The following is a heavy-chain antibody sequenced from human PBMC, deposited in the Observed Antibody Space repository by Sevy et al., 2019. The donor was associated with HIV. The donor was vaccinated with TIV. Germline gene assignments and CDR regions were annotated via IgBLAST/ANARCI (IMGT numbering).Heavy chain of an antibody. CDR2: ISSSSSYI. D-gene: IGHD3-3*01. V-gene: IGHV3-21*01. CDR3: ARDLDFWSATGVYYYGMDV. CDR1: GFTFSSYS. Sequence: GGSLRLSCAASGFTFSSYSMNWVRQAPGKGLEWVSSISSSSSYIYYADSVKGRFTISRDNAKNSLYLQMNSLRAEDTAVYYCARDLDFWSATGVYYYGMDVWGQGTTVTVS. J-gene: IGHJ6*02.